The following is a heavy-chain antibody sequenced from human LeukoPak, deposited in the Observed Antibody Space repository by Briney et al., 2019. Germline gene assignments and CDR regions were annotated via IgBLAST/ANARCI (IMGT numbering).Heavy chain of an antibody. V-gene: IGHV3-7*01. D-gene: IGHD3-22*01. J-gene: IGHJ4*02. CDR2: IKQDGSEK. CDR3: ARVGYYYHY. Sequence: GGSLRLSCAASGFTFSSYWMSWVRQTPGKGLEWVATIKQDGSEKDFVDSVKGRFTISRDNAKNSLYLQMNSLRAEDTALYYCARVGYYYHYWGQGTLVTVSS. CDR1: GFTFSSYW.